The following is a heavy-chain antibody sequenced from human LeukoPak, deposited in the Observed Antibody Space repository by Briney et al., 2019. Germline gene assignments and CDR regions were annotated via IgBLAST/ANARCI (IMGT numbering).Heavy chain of an antibody. CDR1: GFTFSSYS. Sequence: PGGSLRLSCAASGFTFSSYSMNWVRQAPGKGLEWVSSISSSSSYIYYADSVKGRFTISRDNAKNSLYLQMNSLRAEDTAVYYCAKVRDSATVTGRFDNWGQGTMVTVSS. V-gene: IGHV3-21*04. CDR2: ISSSSSYI. CDR3: AKVRDSATVTGRFDN. J-gene: IGHJ5*02. D-gene: IGHD4-17*01.